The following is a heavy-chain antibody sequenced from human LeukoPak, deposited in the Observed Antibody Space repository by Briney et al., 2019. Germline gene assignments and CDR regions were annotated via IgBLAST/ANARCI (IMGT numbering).Heavy chain of an antibody. CDR2: IHTSGST. V-gene: IGHV4-4*07. CDR1: GGSISSYY. D-gene: IGHD4-11*01. CDR3: VRDNSNWGWAFDY. Sequence: SETLSLTCTVSGGSISSYYWSWIRQSAGKGLEWIGRIHTSGSTNYNPSLKSRVTMSVDTSKNQFSLKLSSVTAADTAVYYCVRDNSNWGWAFDYWGQGTLVTVSS. J-gene: IGHJ4*02.